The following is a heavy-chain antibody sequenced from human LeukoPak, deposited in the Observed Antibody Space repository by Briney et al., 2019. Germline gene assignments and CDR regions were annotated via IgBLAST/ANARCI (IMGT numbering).Heavy chain of an antibody. Sequence: SETLSLTCTVSGGSISRSTYYWGWIRQPPGKGLEWIANIYYTGTTLYNPSLRSRVTISVDTSKNQFSLKLSSVTAADTAVYYCARASGYSYGQDYYYYFGMDVWGQGTTVTVSS. CDR1: GGSISRSTYY. V-gene: IGHV4-39*07. CDR3: ARASGYSYGQDYYYYFGMDV. D-gene: IGHD5-18*01. J-gene: IGHJ6*02. CDR2: IYYTGTT.